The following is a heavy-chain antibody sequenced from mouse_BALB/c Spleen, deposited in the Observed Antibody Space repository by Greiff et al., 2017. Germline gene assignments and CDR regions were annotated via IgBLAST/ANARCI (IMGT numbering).Heavy chain of an antibody. CDR3: ARTVGAKNFDV. J-gene: IGHJ1*01. D-gene: IGHD1-1*01. CDR1: GFNIQDTY. CDR2: IDPANGNT. Sequence: EVQLQQSGAELVKPGASVKLSCTASGFNIQDTYMHWVKQRPEQGLEWIGRIDPANGNTKYDPKFQGKATITADTSSNTAYLQLSSLTSEDTAVYYCARTVGAKNFDVWGAGTTVTVSS. V-gene: IGHV14-3*02.